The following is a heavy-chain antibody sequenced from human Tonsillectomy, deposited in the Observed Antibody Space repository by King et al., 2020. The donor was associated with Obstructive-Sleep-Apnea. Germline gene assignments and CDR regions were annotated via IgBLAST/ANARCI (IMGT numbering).Heavy chain of an antibody. CDR1: GFTFNYFA. CDR2: ITGSGGDS. D-gene: IGHD1-14*01. CDR3: AKSEVQDAHYYPMDV. Sequence: EVQLVESGGGLVHPGGSLRLSCTASGFTFNYFAMFWVRQAPGKGLQWVSHITGSGGDSYYADSVKGRFTISRDNSKNTLYLQMNRLRAEDTAVYYCAKSEVQDAHYYPMDVWGHGTTVAVPS. V-gene: IGHV3-23*04. J-gene: IGHJ6*02.